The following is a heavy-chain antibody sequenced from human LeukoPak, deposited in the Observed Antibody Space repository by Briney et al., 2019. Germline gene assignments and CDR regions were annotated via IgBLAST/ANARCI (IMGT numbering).Heavy chain of an antibody. D-gene: IGHD2-8*01. CDR3: AKDIFELMTGGSALDL. V-gene: IGHV3-23*01. CDR2: SSGSGGST. J-gene: IGHJ3*01. Sequence: GGSLRLSCAASGFSFSTKAMSWVRQAPGKGLEWVSASSGSGGSTYYADSVRGRFTISRDNSRNTLHLQMNNLRAEDTAVYYCAKDIFELMTGGSALDLWGQGTMVTVSS. CDR1: GFSFSTKA.